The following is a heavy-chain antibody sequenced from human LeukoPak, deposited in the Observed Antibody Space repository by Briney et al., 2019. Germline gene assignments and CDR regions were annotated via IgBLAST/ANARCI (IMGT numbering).Heavy chain of an antibody. CDR1: GFPFSTYG. J-gene: IGHJ4*02. CDR3: TILAVASDFDY. V-gene: IGHV3-33*01. Sequence: GSLRLSCAVSGFPFSTYGMHWVRQAPGKGLEWVGIIWYDGSDKYYGDSVKGRFTISRDNSKNTLYLQMNSLRAEDTAVYYCTILAVASDFDYWGQGTLVTVSS. CDR2: IWYDGSDK. D-gene: IGHD6-19*01.